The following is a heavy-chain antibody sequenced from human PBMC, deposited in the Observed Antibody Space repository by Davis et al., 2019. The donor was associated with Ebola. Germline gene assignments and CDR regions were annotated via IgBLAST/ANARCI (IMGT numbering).Heavy chain of an antibody. D-gene: IGHD3-9*01. Sequence: ASAQVSCKASGYTFTSYYMHWVRQAPGQGLEWMGIINPSGGSTSYAQKFQGRVTMTRDTPTSTVYMELSSLRSEDTAVYYCARDWKPELGTDYDILTGYNGLLDYWGQGTLVTVSS. CDR1: GYTFTSYY. CDR3: ARDWKPELGTDYDILTGYNGLLDY. V-gene: IGHV1-46*01. CDR2: INPSGGST. J-gene: IGHJ4*02.